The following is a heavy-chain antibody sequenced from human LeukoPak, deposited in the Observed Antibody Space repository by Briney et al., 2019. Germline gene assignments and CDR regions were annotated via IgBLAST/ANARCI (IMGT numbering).Heavy chain of an antibody. J-gene: IGHJ3*02. D-gene: IGHD2-21*01. CDR2: ISSSSYI. CDR3: ARDRKYSDAFDI. CDR1: GFTFSSYS. Sequence: PGGSLRLSCAASGFTFSSYSMNWVRQAPGKGLEWVSSISSSSYIYYADSVKGRFTISRDNAKNSLYLQMNSLRAEDTAVYYCARDRKYSDAFDIWGQGTMVTVSS. V-gene: IGHV3-21*01.